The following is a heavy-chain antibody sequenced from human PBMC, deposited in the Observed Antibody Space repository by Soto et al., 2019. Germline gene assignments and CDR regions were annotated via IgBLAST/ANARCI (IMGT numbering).Heavy chain of an antibody. CDR2: IASDGSRK. V-gene: IGHV3-30*18. D-gene: IGHD3-16*01. CDR3: AKGLSSREGLEFDY. CDR1: GLTFSVYG. J-gene: IGHJ4*02. Sequence: QVQLVESGGGVVQPGRSLTVSCAASGLTFSVYGMHWVRQAPGKGLEWVTGIASDGSRKFYTGSVKGRFTISRDNSKSTLGVQMNSLRVEDTAVYYCAKGLSSREGLEFDYWGQGTLVTVSS.